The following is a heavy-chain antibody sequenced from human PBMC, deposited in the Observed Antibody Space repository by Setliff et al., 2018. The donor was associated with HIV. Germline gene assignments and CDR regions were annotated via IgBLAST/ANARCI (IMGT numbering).Heavy chain of an antibody. V-gene: IGHV5-51*01. J-gene: IGHJ4*01. Sequence: PGESLKISCKGSGNTFTGYWFAWVRQMPGKGLEWMGMIYPSDSKTRYSPSFQGQVTISVDKSSNTAYLQWSSLKALDTAIYYCARLAYGGSYFDHWGHGTLVTVSS. CDR2: IYPSDSKT. CDR3: ARLAYGGSYFDH. D-gene: IGHD4-17*01. CDR1: GNTFTGYW.